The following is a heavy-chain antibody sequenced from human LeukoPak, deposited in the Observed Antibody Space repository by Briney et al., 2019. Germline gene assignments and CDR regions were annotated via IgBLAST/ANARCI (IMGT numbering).Heavy chain of an antibody. CDR3: ARETYYYDSSGYYQPGPFDY. D-gene: IGHD3-22*01. Sequence: VASVKVSCKASGYTFTSYYMHWVRQAPGQGLEWMGINNPSGGSTSYAQKFQGRVTMTRDTSTSTVYMELSSLRSEDTAVYYCARETYYYDSSGYYQPGPFDYWGQGTLVTVSS. CDR1: GYTFTSYY. V-gene: IGHV1-46*01. CDR2: NNPSGGST. J-gene: IGHJ4*02.